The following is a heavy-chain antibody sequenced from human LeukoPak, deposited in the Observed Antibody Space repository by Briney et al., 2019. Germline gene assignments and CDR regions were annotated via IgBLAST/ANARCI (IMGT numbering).Heavy chain of an antibody. CDR1: GYTFTSYD. CDR2: MNPNSGNT. CDR3: ARGRPYSSSWLYDY. V-gene: IGHV1-8*01. D-gene: IGHD6-13*01. J-gene: IGHJ4*02. Sequence: ASVKVSCKASGYTFTSYDINWVRQATGQGLEWMGWMNPNSGNTGYARKFQGRVTMTRNTSISTAYMELSSLRSEDTAVYYCARGRPYSSSWLYDYWGQGTLVTVSS.